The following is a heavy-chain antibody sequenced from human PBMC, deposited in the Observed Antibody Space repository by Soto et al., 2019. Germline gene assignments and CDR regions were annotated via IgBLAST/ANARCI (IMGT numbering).Heavy chain of an antibody. CDR3: ASGGY. J-gene: IGHJ4*02. CDR2: IYSGGS. CDR1: AFTVSSDS. D-gene: IGHD3-10*01. V-gene: IGHV3-53*01. Sequence: GGSLRLSCAVSAFTVSSDSMNWVRQAPGKGLEWVSVIYSGGSMYADSVKGRFTISRDNSKSTLYLQMNSLRVEDTAIYYCASGGYWGQGTLVTVSS.